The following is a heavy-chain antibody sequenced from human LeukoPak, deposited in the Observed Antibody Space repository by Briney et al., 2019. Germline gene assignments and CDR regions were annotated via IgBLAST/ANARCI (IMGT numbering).Heavy chain of an antibody. CDR2: ISAYNGNT. Sequence: ASVTVSCKASGYTFTSYGISWVRQAPGQGLEWMGWISAYNGNTNYAQKLQGRVTMTTDTSTSTAYMELRSLRSEDTAVYYCAREGAIVVVTHHFDYWGQGTLVTVSS. V-gene: IGHV1-18*01. J-gene: IGHJ4*02. CDR3: AREGAIVVVTHHFDY. CDR1: GYTFTSYG. D-gene: IGHD2-21*02.